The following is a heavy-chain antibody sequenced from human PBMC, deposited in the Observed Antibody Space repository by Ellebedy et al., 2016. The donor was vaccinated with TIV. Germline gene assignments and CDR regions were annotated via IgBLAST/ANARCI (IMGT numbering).Heavy chain of an antibody. CDR2: IYPGDSDT. J-gene: IGHJ4*02. V-gene: IGHV5-51*01. Sequence: GESLKISCDGSGYSFTIYWIAWVRQMPGKGLEWMGIIYPGDSDTRYSPSFQGQVTISADKSISTAYLQWSSLKASDTAMYYCARYGDTAMVMFDYWGQGTLVTVSS. CDR1: GYSFTIYW. CDR3: ARYGDTAMVMFDY. D-gene: IGHD5-18*01.